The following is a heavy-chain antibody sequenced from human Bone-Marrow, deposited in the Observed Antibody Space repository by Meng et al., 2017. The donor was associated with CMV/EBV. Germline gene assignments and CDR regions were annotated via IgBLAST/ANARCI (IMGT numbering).Heavy chain of an antibody. D-gene: IGHD1-26*01. CDR3: ARESIVGATIDHAFDI. CDR2: INAYNGNT. CDR1: GYTFTTYG. J-gene: IGHJ3*02. V-gene: IGHV1-18*01. Sequence: ASVKVSCKASGYTFTTYGISWVRQAPGQGLEWMGWINAYNGNTNYAQKFQGRVTMTTDTSTSTAYMELRSLRSDDTAVYYCARESIVGATIDHAFDIWGQGTMVTVSS.